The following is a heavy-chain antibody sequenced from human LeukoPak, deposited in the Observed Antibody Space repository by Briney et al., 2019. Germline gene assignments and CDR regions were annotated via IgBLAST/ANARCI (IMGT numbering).Heavy chain of an antibody. V-gene: IGHV5-51*01. J-gene: IGHJ4*02. CDR2: IYPYDSEI. CDR3: ARRGLYSSSWSPFDY. D-gene: IGHD6-13*01. Sequence: GESLKISCKGSGYIFTSYSIAWVRQMPGKGLEWMGVIYPYDSEIRYSPSFQGHVTISADKSISTAYLQWSSLKASDTAMYYCARRGLYSSSWSPFDYWGQGTLVTVSS. CDR1: GYIFTSYS.